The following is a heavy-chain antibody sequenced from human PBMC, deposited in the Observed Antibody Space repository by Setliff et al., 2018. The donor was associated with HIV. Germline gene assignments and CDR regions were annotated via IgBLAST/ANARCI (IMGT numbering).Heavy chain of an antibody. CDR2: IRYDGSSK. D-gene: IGHD6-13*01. J-gene: IGHJ3*02. V-gene: IGHV3-30*02. Sequence: GGSLRLSCAASGFTFSNFWMSWVRQAPGKGLEWVAFIRYDGSSKYYADSVKGRLTISRDNGKNSLYLQMNSLRAEDTAVYYCARKRYSSSWNERRAFDIWGQGTMVTVSS. CDR3: ARKRYSSSWNERRAFDI. CDR1: GFTFSNFW.